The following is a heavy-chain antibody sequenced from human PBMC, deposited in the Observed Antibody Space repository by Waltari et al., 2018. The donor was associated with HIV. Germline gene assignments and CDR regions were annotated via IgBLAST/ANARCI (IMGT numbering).Heavy chain of an antibody. CDR3: ARGEGGYTYGYNWLDL. CDR1: GFSLSSYG. Sequence: QVQVVESGGSLVQPGWSRRLSCTASGFSLSSYGMHWVRQAPGKGLEWVALIWYDGSKKYYGDSVEGRFTIVSDKSKNTVFVQMTRLRVEDTATYYCARGEGGYTYGYNWLDLWGQGTVVTVSS. CDR2: IWYDGSKK. V-gene: IGHV3-33*01. D-gene: IGHD1-26*01. J-gene: IGHJ5*02.